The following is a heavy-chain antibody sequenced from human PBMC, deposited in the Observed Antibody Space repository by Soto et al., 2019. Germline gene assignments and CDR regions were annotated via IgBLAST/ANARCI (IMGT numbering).Heavy chain of an antibody. CDR1: GFTFSSYA. J-gene: IGHJ4*02. D-gene: IGHD3-22*01. V-gene: IGHV3-23*01. CDR2: ISGSGGST. Sequence: GGLRLSCAASGFTFSSYAMSWVRQAPGKGLEWVSAISGSGGSTYYADSVKGRFTISRDNSKNTLYLQMNSLRAEDTAVYYCAKTSMGGVYDSSGYYFDYWGQGTLVTVSS. CDR3: AKTSMGGVYDSSGYYFDY.